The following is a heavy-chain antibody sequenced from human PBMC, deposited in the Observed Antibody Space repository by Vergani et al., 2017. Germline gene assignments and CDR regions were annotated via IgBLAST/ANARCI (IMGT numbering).Heavy chain of an antibody. CDR2: IYYSGST. D-gene: IGHD6-13*01. CDR1: GCSISSGGYY. J-gene: IGHJ4*02. V-gene: IGHV4-31*03. CDR3: ARGRLLAAADHFDY. Sequence: QVQLQESGPGLVKPSQTLSLTCTVSGCSISSGGYYWSWIRQHPGKGLEWIGYIYYSGSTYYNPSLKSRVTISVDTSKNQFSLKLSSVTAADTAVYYCARGRLLAAADHFDYWGQGTLVTVSS.